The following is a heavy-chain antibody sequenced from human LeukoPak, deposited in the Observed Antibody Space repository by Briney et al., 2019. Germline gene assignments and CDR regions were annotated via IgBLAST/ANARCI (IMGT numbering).Heavy chain of an antibody. J-gene: IGHJ4*02. V-gene: IGHV4-39*01. CDR1: GDSISSRSYY. CDR3: AGRYGYNQWSIDY. CDR2: IYYSGST. D-gene: IGHD5-24*01. Sequence: TSETLSLTCTVSGDSISSRSYYWGWIRQPPGKGLEWIGTIYYSGSTYYNPSLKSRVTISVDTSKNQFSLKLSSVTAADTAVYYCAGRYGYNQWSIDYWGQGTLVTVSS.